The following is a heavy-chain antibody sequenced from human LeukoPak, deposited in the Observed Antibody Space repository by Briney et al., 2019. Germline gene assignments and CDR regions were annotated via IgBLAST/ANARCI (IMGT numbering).Heavy chain of an antibody. V-gene: IGHV4-39*01. CDR2: VYYTGRT. Sequence: SSETLSLTCTVSGGSINSYYWGWIRQPPGKGLEWIGTVYYTGRTYNNPSLKSRITISVDTSNNQFSLKVASVTAADTAVYYCASTHAGRYYTTFDSWGQGTLVAVSS. D-gene: IGHD1-26*01. CDR1: GGSINSYY. J-gene: IGHJ4*02. CDR3: ASTHAGRYYTTFDS.